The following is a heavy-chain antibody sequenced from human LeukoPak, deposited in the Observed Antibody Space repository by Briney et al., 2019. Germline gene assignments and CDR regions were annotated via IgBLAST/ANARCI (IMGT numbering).Heavy chain of an antibody. V-gene: IGHV3-15*07. CDR2: IASKTDGGAT. CDR3: TPGIRGD. J-gene: IGHJ4*02. CDR1: GLTVTNAW. Sequence: GGSLRLSCSASGLTVTNAWMNWVRQAPGEGLDWVGRIASKTDGGATDYAAPVKGRFTISRDDSKNTLNLQMNSLKTEDTAVYYCTPGIRGDGGQGTLVPVPS. D-gene: IGHD3-10*01.